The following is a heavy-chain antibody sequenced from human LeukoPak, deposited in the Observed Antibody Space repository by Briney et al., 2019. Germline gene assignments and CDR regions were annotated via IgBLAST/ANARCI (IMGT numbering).Heavy chain of an antibody. CDR1: GGTLSSYA. J-gene: IGHJ4*02. Sequence: GASVKVSCKASGGTLSSYAISWVRQAPGQGLEWMGGIIPIFGTANYAQKFQGRVTITADESTSTAYMELSSLRSEDTAVYYCARGDSGNYFDYWGQGTLVTVSS. V-gene: IGHV1-69*13. D-gene: IGHD3-10*01. CDR2: IIPIFGTA. CDR3: ARGDSGNYFDY.